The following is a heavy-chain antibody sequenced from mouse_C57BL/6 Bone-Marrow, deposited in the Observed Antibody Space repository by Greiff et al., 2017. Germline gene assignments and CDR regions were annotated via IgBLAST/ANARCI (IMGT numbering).Heavy chain of an antibody. CDR2: IWRGGST. V-gene: IGHV2-5*01. J-gene: IGHJ4*01. Sequence: QVHVKQSGPGLVRPSQSLSITCTVSGFSLTSYGVHWVRQSPGKGLEWLGVIWRGGSTDYNAAFMSRLSITKDNSKSQVFFKMNSRQADDTAIYYCAKRYYGSRNAMDYWGQGTSVTVSS. D-gene: IGHD1-1*01. CDR3: AKRYYGSRNAMDY. CDR1: GFSLTSYG.